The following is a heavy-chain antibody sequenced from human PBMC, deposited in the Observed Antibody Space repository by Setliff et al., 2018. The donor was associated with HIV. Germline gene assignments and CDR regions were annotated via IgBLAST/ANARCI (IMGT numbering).Heavy chain of an antibody. Sequence: PGGSLRLSCAVSGFTFSSYSMNWVRQAPGKGLEWVSSISSSSDYIYYADSVKGRFTISRDNAKNSLYLQMNSLRAEDTAVYYCAKDGYSYGSSSYFDYWGQGTLVTVSS. CDR1: GFTFSSYS. CDR2: ISSSSDYI. V-gene: IGHV3-21*01. D-gene: IGHD5-18*01. J-gene: IGHJ4*02. CDR3: AKDGYSYGSSSYFDY.